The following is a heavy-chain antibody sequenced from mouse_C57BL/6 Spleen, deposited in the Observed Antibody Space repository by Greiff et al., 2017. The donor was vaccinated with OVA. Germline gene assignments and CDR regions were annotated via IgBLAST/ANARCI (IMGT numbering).Heavy chain of an antibody. V-gene: IGHV1-81*01. J-gene: IGHJ3*01. CDR1: GYTFTSYG. D-gene: IGHD2-4*01. CDR3: ASYYYDGESWFAY. Sequence: VQLQQSGAELARPGASVKLSCKASGYTFTSYGISWVKQRTGQGLEWIGEIYPRSGNTYYNEKFKGKATLTADKSSSTAYMVLRSLTSEDSAVYFCASYYYDGESWFAYWGQGTLVTVSA. CDR2: IYPRSGNT.